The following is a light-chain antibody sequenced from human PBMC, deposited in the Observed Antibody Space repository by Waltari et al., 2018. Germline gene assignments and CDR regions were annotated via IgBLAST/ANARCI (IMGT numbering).Light chain of an antibody. Sequence: QSVLTQPPSVSGAPGQRVTISCTGSSSNIGGYNVQWYQQLPGTAPKLLIYETNKRPSGVSERFSGSQSDTSGSLTITGLQSEDEADYYCLSHDSTLNGWLFGGGTRLTVL. CDR2: ETN. CDR3: LSHDSTLNGWL. CDR1: SSNIGGYN. V-gene: IGLV1-40*01. J-gene: IGLJ3*02.